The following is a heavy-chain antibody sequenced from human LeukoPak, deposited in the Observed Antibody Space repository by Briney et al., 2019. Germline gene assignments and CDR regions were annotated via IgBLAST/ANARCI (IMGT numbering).Heavy chain of an antibody. J-gene: IGHJ6*03. CDR2: IKQDGSEK. CDR3: ARDRKVVTRVDYYYYMDV. Sequence: ETLSLTCTVSGGSISNYYWSWIRQPPGKGLEWVANIKQDGSEKYYVDSVKGRFTISRDNAKNSLYLQMNSLRAEDTAVYYCARDRKVVTRVDYYYYMDVWGKGTTITVSS. V-gene: IGHV3-7*01. CDR1: GGSISNYY. D-gene: IGHD4-23*01.